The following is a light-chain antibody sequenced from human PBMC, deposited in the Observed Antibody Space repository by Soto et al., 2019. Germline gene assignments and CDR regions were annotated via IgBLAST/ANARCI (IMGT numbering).Light chain of an antibody. V-gene: IGKV3-20*01. CDR2: GAS. J-gene: IGKJ1*01. CDR3: QQYGSSSWT. CDR1: QSVRSGF. Sequence: EIVLTQSPGTQSFSPGERVTLSCRASQSVRSGFLAWFQQKPGQAPRLLIFGASYRATGIPDRFSGGGSGTDFTLTISRLEAEDFAVYYCQQYGSSSWTFGQGTKVDIK.